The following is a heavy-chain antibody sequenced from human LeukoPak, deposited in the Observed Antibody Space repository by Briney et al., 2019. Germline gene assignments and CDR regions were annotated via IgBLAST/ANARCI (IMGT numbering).Heavy chain of an antibody. CDR1: GFTFSTYA. D-gene: IGHD3-22*01. V-gene: IGHV3-23*05. J-gene: IGHJ3*02. Sequence: GGSLRLSCAASGFTFSTYAMSWVRQAPGKGLEWVSGITNTGGVTLYADSVKGRLTVSRDNSKNTLYLHMNSLRADDTAVYYCAKPLEGYYYDSSGPAAFDIWGQGTMVTVSS. CDR2: ITNTGGVT. CDR3: AKPLEGYYYDSSGPAAFDI.